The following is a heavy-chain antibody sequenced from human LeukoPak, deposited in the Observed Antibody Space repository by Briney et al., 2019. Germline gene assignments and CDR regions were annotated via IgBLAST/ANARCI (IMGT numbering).Heavy chain of an antibody. CDR2: INPDSGGT. CDR3: ARDLGDTYGSVGDFDY. Sequence: ASVKVSCKASGYTFTGYYMHWVRQAPGQGLEWMGWINPDSGGTIYAQNFQGRVTMTRDTSVSTAYMELSSLRSDDTAVYYCARDLGDTYGSVGDFDYWGQGTLVTVSS. CDR1: GYTFTGYY. D-gene: IGHD3-10*01. V-gene: IGHV1-2*02. J-gene: IGHJ4*02.